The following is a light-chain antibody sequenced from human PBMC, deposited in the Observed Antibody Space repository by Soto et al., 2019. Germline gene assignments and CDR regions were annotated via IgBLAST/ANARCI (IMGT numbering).Light chain of an antibody. Sequence: QSALTQPRSVSGSPGQSVTISCTGTSSDVGGYKYVFWYQQHPGKVPNLIIYDVSERPSGVPDRFSGSKSGNTASLSISGLQAEDEADYYCCSYAGSYTVLFGGGTKLTVL. V-gene: IGLV2-11*01. CDR2: DVS. J-gene: IGLJ2*01. CDR1: SSDVGGYKY. CDR3: CSYAGSYTVL.